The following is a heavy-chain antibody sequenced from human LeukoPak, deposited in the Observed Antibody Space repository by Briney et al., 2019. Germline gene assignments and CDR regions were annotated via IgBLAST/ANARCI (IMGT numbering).Heavy chain of an antibody. CDR2: INPNSGGT. Sequence: ASVTVSCTASGYTFTGYYMHWVRQAPGQGLEWMGWINPNSGGTNYAQKFQGRVTMTRDTSISTAYMELSRLRSDDTAVYYCARAKPEMATIMGDYWGQGTLVTVSS. CDR1: GYTFTGYY. CDR3: ARAKPEMATIMGDY. D-gene: IGHD5-24*01. J-gene: IGHJ4*02. V-gene: IGHV1-2*02.